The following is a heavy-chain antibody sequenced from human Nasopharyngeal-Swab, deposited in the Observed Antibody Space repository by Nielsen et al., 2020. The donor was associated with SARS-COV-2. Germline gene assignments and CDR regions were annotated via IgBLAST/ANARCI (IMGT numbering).Heavy chain of an antibody. CDR3: AKDKGSCSSTSCFPDYYYYGMDV. CDR2: ISYDGSNK. J-gene: IGHJ6*02. Sequence: LSLTCAASGFTFSSYGMHWVRQAPGKGLEWVAVISYDGSNKYYADSVKGRFTISRDNSKNTLYLQMNSLRAEDTAVYYCAKDKGSCSSTSCFPDYYYYGMDVWGQGTTVTVSS. V-gene: IGHV3-30*18. CDR1: GFTFSSYG. D-gene: IGHD2-2*01.